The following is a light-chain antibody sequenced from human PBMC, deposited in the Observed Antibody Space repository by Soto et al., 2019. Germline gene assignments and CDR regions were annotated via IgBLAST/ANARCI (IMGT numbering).Light chain of an antibody. CDR3: SSYADTNILL. Sequence: QSVLTQPPSASGSPGQSVTISCTGASTDVGGYNYVSWYQQYPGKAPQLIIFEVNKRPSGVPDRFSGSKSDNTASLTISGLIGEDEADYYCSSYADTNILLFCGGTKLTVL. V-gene: IGLV2-8*01. J-gene: IGLJ3*02. CDR2: EVN. CDR1: STDVGGYNY.